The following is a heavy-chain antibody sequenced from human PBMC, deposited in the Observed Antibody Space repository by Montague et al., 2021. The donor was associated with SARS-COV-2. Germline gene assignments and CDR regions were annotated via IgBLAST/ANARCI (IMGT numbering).Heavy chain of an antibody. CDR2: IYSSGST. J-gene: IGHJ4*02. Sequence: SETLSLTCTVSGGPIRSYYWSWIRQPPGKGLEWIGEIYSSGSTNXXPSLKSRVTISMDTSKSQFSLKLTSVTAADTAVYYCARHTRGWHPFDFWGQGTLVTVSS. D-gene: IGHD6-19*01. CDR1: GGPIRSYY. CDR3: ARHTRGWHPFDF. V-gene: IGHV4-59*01.